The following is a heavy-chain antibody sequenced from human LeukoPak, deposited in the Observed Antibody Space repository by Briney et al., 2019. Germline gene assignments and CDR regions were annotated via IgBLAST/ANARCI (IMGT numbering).Heavy chain of an antibody. CDR3: AKDPNYDFWSGYLDY. CDR2: ISGSGGST. CDR1: GFTFSNCA. D-gene: IGHD3-3*01. V-gene: IGHV3-23*01. Sequence: GGSLRLSCAASGFTFSNCAMSWVRLAPGKGLEWVSAISGSGGSTYYADSVKGRFTISRDNSKNTLYLQMNSLRSEDTAIYYCAKDPNYDFWSGYLDYWGQGTLVTVSS. J-gene: IGHJ4*02.